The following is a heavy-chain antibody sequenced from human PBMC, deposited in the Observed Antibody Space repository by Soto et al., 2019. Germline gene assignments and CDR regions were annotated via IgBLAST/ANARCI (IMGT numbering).Heavy chain of an antibody. Sequence: SVKVSCKASGGTFSSYAISWVRQAPGQGLEWMGGIIPIFGTANYAQKFQGRVTITADESTSTAYMELSSLRSEDTAVYYCARFRIAVAGPLLNPDAFDIWGQGTMVTVSS. V-gene: IGHV1-69*13. CDR3: ARFRIAVAGPLLNPDAFDI. CDR2: IIPIFGTA. D-gene: IGHD6-19*01. CDR1: GGTFSSYA. J-gene: IGHJ3*02.